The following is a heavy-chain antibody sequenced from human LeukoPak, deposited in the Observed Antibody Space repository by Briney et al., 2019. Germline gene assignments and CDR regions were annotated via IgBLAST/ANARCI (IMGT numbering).Heavy chain of an antibody. CDR2: IYNSGST. CDR3: ASHTAGHGSGY. V-gene: IGHV4-59*08. Sequence: PSETLSLTCTVSGASISSYYWSWIRQPQGMGLEWIGHIYNSGSTRYNPSLKSRVAISVDTSNNQFSLNLNSVTVADTAVYYCASHTAGHGSGYWGHGILVTVSS. D-gene: IGHD5-24*01. CDR1: GASISSYY. J-gene: IGHJ4*01.